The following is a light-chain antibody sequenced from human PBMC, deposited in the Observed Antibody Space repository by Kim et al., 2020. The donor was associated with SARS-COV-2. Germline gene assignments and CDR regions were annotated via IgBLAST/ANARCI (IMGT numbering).Light chain of an antibody. J-gene: IGKJ4*01. V-gene: IGKV1-5*03. CDR1: KNIDAW. Sequence: GDRVTITCRASKNIDAWLAWYQQKPGKAPKLLIYTASTLESGVPSRFSGSGSGTEFTLTISSLQPDDFATYYCQQYKTYPVTFGGGTKVDIK. CDR3: QQYKTYPVT. CDR2: TAS.